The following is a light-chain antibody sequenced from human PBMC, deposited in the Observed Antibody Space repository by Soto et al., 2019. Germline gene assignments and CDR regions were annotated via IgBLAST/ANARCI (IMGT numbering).Light chain of an antibody. J-gene: IGLJ3*02. CDR2: SNN. CDR3: AAWDDSLNGWV. V-gene: IGLV1-44*01. Sequence: QSVLTQPPSASGTPGQRVIISCSGSVSNIATNTVNWYQQFPGTAPKLLIYSNNQRPSGVPDRFSGSKSGTSASLAISGLQSEDEADYYCAAWDDSLNGWVFGGGTKLTVL. CDR1: VSNIATNT.